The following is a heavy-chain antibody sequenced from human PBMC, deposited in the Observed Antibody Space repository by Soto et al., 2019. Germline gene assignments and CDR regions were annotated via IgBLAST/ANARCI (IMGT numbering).Heavy chain of an antibody. CDR1: GFTFDDYV. J-gene: IGHJ4*02. Sequence: EVQLVESGGGLVQPGRSLRLSCAASGFTFDDYVMHWVRQAPGKGLEWVSGISWNSVSIGYADSVKGRFTISRDNAKNSLYLQMNSLRAEDTALYYCAKDTYGSGTYWGQGTLVTVSS. V-gene: IGHV3-9*01. CDR3: AKDTYGSGTY. CDR2: ISWNSVSI. D-gene: IGHD3-10*01.